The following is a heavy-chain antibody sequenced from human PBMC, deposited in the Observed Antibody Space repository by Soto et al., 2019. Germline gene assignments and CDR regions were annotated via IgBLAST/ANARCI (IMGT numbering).Heavy chain of an antibody. V-gene: IGHV1-18*01. CDR2: ISAYNGNT. D-gene: IGHD3-22*01. Sequence: QVQLVQSGAEVKKAGASVKVSCKASGYTFTSYGISWVRQAPGQGLEWMGWISAYNGNTNYAQKLQGRVTMTTDTSTSTAYMELRSLRSDDTAVYYCARDQPQYYYDSSGYFDYWGQGTLVTVSS. CDR1: GYTFTSYG. CDR3: ARDQPQYYYDSSGYFDY. J-gene: IGHJ4*02.